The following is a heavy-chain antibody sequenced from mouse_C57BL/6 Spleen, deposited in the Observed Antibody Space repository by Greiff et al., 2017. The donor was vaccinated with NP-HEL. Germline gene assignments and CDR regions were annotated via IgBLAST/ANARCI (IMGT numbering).Heavy chain of an antibody. Sequence: EVQVVESGGGLVQPKGSLKLSCAASGFSFNTYAMNWVRQAPGKGLEWVARIRSKSNNYATYYADSVKDRFTISRDDSESMLYLQMNNLKTEDTAMYYCVRDGYYPYYFDYWGQGTTLTVSS. CDR2: IRSKSNNYAT. J-gene: IGHJ2*01. V-gene: IGHV10-1*01. CDR1: GFSFNTYA. CDR3: VRDGYYPYYFDY. D-gene: IGHD2-3*01.